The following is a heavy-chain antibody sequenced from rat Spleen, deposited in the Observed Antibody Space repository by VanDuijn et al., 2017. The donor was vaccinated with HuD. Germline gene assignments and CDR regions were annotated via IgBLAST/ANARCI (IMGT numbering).Heavy chain of an antibody. Sequence: EVQLVESGGGLVQPGRSLKLSCAASGFTFSDYAMAWVRQAPKKGLEWVATIIYDGSSTYYRDSVKGRFTISRDNAKSTLYLQMDSLKSEDTASYYCVRHGYTRYYFDYWGQGVMVTVSS. D-gene: IGHD1-9*01. CDR3: VRHGYTRYYFDY. V-gene: IGHV5-17*01. CDR1: GFTFSDYA. J-gene: IGHJ2*01. CDR2: IIYDGSST.